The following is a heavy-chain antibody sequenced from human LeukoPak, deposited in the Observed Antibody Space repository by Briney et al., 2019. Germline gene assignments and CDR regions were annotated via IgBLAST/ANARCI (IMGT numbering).Heavy chain of an antibody. CDR3: ARAAAATAVVAANAFDI. D-gene: IGHD2-15*01. CDR2: INPNSGGT. J-gene: IGHJ3*02. V-gene: IGHV1-2*02. CDR1: GYTFTGYY. Sequence: ASVKVSCKASGYTFTGYYMHWVRQAPGQGLEWMGWINPNSGGTNYAQKFQGRVTMTRDTSISTAYMELSRLRSDDTAVYYCARAAAATAVVAANAFDIWGQGTMVTVSS.